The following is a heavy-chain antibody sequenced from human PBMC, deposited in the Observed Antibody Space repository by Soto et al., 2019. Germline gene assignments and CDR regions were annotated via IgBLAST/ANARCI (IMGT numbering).Heavy chain of an antibody. CDR3: ARDFVSTGPATVTTISPYMDV. D-gene: IGHD4-17*01. V-gene: IGHV3-11*01. CDR1: GFTFSDYY. J-gene: IGHJ6*03. Sequence: PGGSLRLSCAASGFTFSDYYMSWIRQAPGKGLEWVSYISSSGSTIYYADSVKGRFTISRDNAKNSLYLQMNSLRAEDTAVYYCARDFVSTGPATVTTISPYMDVWGKGTTVTVSS. CDR2: ISSSGSTI.